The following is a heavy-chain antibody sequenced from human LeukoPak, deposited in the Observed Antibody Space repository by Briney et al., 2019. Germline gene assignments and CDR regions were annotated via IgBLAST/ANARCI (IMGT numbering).Heavy chain of an antibody. Sequence: ASVKVSCKASGHTFTGYYMHWVRQAPGQGLEWMGWINPNSGGTNYAQKFQGRVTMTRDTSISTAYMELSRLRSDDTAVYYCARGNGITMVRAPGSDPWGQGTLVTVSS. D-gene: IGHD3-10*01. V-gene: IGHV1-2*02. CDR2: INPNSGGT. CDR3: ARGNGITMVRAPGSDP. J-gene: IGHJ5*02. CDR1: GHTFTGYY.